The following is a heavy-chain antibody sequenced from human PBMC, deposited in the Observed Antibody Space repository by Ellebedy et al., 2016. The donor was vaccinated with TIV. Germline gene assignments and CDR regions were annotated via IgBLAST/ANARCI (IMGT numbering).Heavy chain of an antibody. CDR2: FDPEDGET. CDR1: GYTLTELS. V-gene: IGHV1-24*01. CDR3: ATADRGSSWYGHPFDY. D-gene: IGHD6-13*01. Sequence: ASVKVSXKVSGYTLTELSMHWVRQAPGKGLEWMGGFDPEDGETIYAQKFQGRVTMTEDTSTDTAYMELSSLRSEDTAVYYCATADRGSSWYGHPFDYWGQGTLVTVSS. J-gene: IGHJ4*02.